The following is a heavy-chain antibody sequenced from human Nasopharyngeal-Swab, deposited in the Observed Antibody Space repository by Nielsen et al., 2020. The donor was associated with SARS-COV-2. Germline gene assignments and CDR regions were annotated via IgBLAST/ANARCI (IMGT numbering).Heavy chain of an antibody. D-gene: IGHD3-3*01. CDR2: IYYSGGT. J-gene: IGHJ4*02. Sequence: WIRQPPGKGLEWIGSIYYSGGTYYNPSLKSRVTISVDTSKNQFSLKLSSVTAADTAVYYCARVKITIFGVAYFDYWGQGTLVTVSS. V-gene: IGHV4-39*07. CDR3: ARVKITIFGVAYFDY.